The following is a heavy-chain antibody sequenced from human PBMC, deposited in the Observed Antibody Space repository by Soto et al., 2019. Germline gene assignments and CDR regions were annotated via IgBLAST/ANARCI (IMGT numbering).Heavy chain of an antibody. J-gene: IGHJ4*02. D-gene: IGHD7-27*01. CDR1: GDSISSYY. Sequence: SETLSLNCTVSGDSISSYYWSWIRQPPGKGLEWIVYIYYSGSTNYNPSLKSRVTISVDTSKNQFSLKLSSVTAADTAVYYCARRWGRTFDYWGQGTLVTVS. CDR3: ARRWGRTFDY. CDR2: IYYSGST. V-gene: IGHV4-59*08.